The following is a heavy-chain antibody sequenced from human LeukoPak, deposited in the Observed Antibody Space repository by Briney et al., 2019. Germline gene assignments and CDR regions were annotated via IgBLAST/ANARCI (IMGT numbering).Heavy chain of an antibody. Sequence: GGSLRLSWAASGFTFSSYTMNWVRLAPGKGLEWVSSISSGSGYIQYADSVKGRFTISRDNAENSVFLQMRSLRVDDTALYYCVRGWFDFWGQGTPVTVSS. CDR3: VRGWFDF. V-gene: IGHV3-21*01. CDR2: ISSGSGYI. J-gene: IGHJ5*01. CDR1: GFTFSSYT.